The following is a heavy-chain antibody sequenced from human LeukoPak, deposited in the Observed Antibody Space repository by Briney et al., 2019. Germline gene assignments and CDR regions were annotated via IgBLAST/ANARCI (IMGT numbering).Heavy chain of an antibody. V-gene: IGHV3-48*01. D-gene: IGHD6-13*01. CDR3: VREGASSSWNNWYFDL. CDR2: ISSSSSTI. J-gene: IGHJ2*01. CDR1: GFTFSSYS. Sequence: GGSLRLSCAASGFTFSSYSMNWVRQAPGKGLEWVSYISSSSSTIYYADSVKGRFTISRDNSKNTLYLQMNSLRAGDTAVYYCVREGASSSWNNWYFDLWGRGTLVTVSS.